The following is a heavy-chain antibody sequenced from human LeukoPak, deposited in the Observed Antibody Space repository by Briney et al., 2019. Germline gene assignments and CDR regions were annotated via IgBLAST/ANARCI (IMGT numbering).Heavy chain of an antibody. Sequence: GGPVSLSCAVSGFPFSSYWMTWVRQAPGMGPEWVANMKEDGSEKYYVDSVKGRFTVSRDNARKSLFLQMNNLREEDAAVYCFVRAVRRILDIWRQGTMLSVPS. V-gene: IGHV3-7*01. D-gene: IGHD3-10*01. CDR2: MKEDGSEK. J-gene: IGHJ3*02. CDR1: GFPFSSYW. CDR3: VRAVRRILDI.